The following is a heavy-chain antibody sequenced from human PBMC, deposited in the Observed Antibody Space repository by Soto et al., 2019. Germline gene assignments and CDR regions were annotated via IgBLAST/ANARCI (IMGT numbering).Heavy chain of an antibody. CDR2: ISRDGRGE. CDR3: AKEENQNYGIDD. J-gene: IGHJ6*02. Sequence: GGSLRLSCVGSGFNFANFGIQWIRQAPGKGLEWVAIISRDGRGEAFADSVKGRFAISKDNSKNTVYLQMTGLRSDDTAVYYCAKEENQNYGIDDWGQGTMVTVSS. CDR1: GFNFANFG. V-gene: IGHV3-30*18. D-gene: IGHD2-2*01.